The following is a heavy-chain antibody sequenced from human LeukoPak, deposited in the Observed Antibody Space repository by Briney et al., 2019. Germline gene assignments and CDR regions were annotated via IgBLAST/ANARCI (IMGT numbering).Heavy chain of an antibody. CDR2: IYYSGST. J-gene: IGHJ4*02. CDR3: ARGDILTGYWYYFDY. D-gene: IGHD3-9*01. CDR1: GGSLSSYY. Sequence: SETLSLTCTVSGGSLSSYYWSWIRQPPGKGLEWIGYIYYSGSTNYNPSLKSRVTISVDTSENQFSLKLSSVTAADTAVYYCARGDILTGYWYYFDYWGQGTLVTVSS. V-gene: IGHV4-59*01.